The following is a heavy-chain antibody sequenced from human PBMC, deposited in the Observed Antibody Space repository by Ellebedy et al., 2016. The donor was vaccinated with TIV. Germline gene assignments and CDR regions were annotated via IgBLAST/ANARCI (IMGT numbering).Heavy chain of an antibody. V-gene: IGHV5-51*01. CDR1: GYSFTSYW. J-gene: IGHJ4*02. CDR2: IYPGDSDT. Sequence: GESLKISCKSSGYSFTSYWIGWVRQMPGKGLEGMGIIYPGDSDTRYSPSFQGQVTISAEQSISTAYLQWSSLKASDTAMYYCARRAYSSGPFDYWGQGTLVTVSS. D-gene: IGHD6-19*01. CDR3: ARRAYSSGPFDY.